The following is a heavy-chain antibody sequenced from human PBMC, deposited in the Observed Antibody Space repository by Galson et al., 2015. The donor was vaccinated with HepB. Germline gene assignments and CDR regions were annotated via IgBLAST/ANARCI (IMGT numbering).Heavy chain of an antibody. CDR2: INHSGST. Sequence: ETLSLTCAVYGGSFSGYYWSWIRQPPGKGLEWIGEINHSGSTNYNPSLKSRVTISVDTSKNQFSLKLSSVTAADTAVYYCARIPVRHFWSGNRGWFDPWGQGTLVTVSS. V-gene: IGHV4-34*01. CDR3: ARIPVRHFWSGNRGWFDP. D-gene: IGHD3-3*02. J-gene: IGHJ5*02. CDR1: GGSFSGYY.